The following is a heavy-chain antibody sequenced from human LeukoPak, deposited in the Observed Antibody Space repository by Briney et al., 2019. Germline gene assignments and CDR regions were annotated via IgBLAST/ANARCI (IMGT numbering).Heavy chain of an antibody. CDR2: IYSGGST. CDR1: GDSINGYY. Sequence: PSETLSLTCIVSGDSINGYYWSWIRQPPGKGLEWIGFIYSGGSTNYNPSLKSRVTIPVDTSKNQFSLKMTSVTAADTAVYFCARVGSGGAWFDFWGQGTLVTVSS. CDR3: ARVGSGGAWFDF. J-gene: IGHJ4*02. D-gene: IGHD6-19*01. V-gene: IGHV4-59*01.